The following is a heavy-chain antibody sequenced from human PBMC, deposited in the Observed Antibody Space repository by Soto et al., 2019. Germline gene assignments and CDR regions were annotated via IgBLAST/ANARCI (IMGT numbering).Heavy chain of an antibody. CDR1: GFTFSSYD. CDR2: IGTAGDT. D-gene: IGHD6-13*01. Sequence: GGFLRLSCAASGFTFSSYDMHWVRQATGKGLEWVSAIGTAGDTYYPGSVKGRFTISRENAKNSLYLQMNSLRAEDTAVYYCARVTAAAPFDYWGQGTLVTVSS. J-gene: IGHJ4*02. V-gene: IGHV3-13*01. CDR3: ARVTAAAPFDY.